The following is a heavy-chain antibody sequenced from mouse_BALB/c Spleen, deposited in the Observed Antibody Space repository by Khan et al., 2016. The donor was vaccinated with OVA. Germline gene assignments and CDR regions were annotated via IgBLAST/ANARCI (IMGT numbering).Heavy chain of an antibody. CDR3: AREASSWDFSFPY. Sequence: VQLQQSGPELVEPGASVMMSCKTSGYTFTNYVMHWVKQKPGQGLEWIAYINPDNAGTRYNEKFKGKATLTSDISSTTAYMELSSLTSEDSAVYYCAREASSWDFSFPYWGQGTLVTVSA. V-gene: IGHV1S136*01. D-gene: IGHD4-1*01. CDR1: GYTFTNYV. J-gene: IGHJ3*01. CDR2: INPDNAGT.